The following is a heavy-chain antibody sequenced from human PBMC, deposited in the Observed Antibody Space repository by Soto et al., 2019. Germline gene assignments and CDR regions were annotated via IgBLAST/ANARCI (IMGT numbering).Heavy chain of an antibody. V-gene: IGHV3-33*01. CDR1: EFTFSRHG. CDR3: ARERTFGDNKHNYIDV. CDR2: IGADGSNE. D-gene: IGHD3-10*01. Sequence: QVQLVESGGGVVQPGRSLRLSCAASEFTFSRHGMHWVRQAPGKGLQWVGVIGADGSNEVYADSVKGRFIISRDNSKNILYLQMNRLRAEDTAVYYCARERTFGDNKHNYIDVWGTGITVTVSS. J-gene: IGHJ6*03.